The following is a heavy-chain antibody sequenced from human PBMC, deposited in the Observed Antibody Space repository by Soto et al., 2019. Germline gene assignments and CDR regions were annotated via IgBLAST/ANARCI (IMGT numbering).Heavy chain of an antibody. J-gene: IGHJ6*02. Sequence: SETLSPTCTVSGGSISSSSYYWGWIRQPPGKGLEWIGSIYYSGSTYYNPSLKSRVTIPVDTSKNQFSLKLSSVTAADTAVYYCASGYSSSGDYYYGMDVWGQGTTIT. CDR3: ASGYSSSGDYYYGMDV. V-gene: IGHV4-39*01. CDR1: GGSISSSSYY. D-gene: IGHD6-13*01. CDR2: IYYSGST.